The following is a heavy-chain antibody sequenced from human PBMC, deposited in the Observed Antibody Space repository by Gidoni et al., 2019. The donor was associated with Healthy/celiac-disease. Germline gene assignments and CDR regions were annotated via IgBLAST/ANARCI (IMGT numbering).Heavy chain of an antibody. CDR2: ISYDGSNK. D-gene: IGHD1-26*01. CDR3: AREASVFLGAYYGMDV. V-gene: IGHV3-30-3*01. J-gene: IGHJ6*02. CDR1: GFTFSSYA. Sequence: QVQLVESGGGVVQPGRSLRLSCAASGFTFSSYAMHWVRQAPGKGLEWVAVISYDGSNKYYADSVKGRFTISRDNSKNTLYLQMNSLRAEDTAVYYCAREASVFLGAYYGMDVWGQGTTVTVSS.